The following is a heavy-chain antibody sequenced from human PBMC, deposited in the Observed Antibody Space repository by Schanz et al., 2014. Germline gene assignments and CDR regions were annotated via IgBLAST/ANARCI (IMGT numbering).Heavy chain of an antibody. Sequence: QVQLVESGGGVVQPGRSLRLSCAGSGFSFSDYGMQWVRQAPGRGLEWVAVISYHGSERYYADSVKGRFTISRDNSKNTLYLQMNSLRTEDTAVYFCAKSYDTSGYSGFDYWGQGTLVTVSS. V-gene: IGHV3-30*18. CDR2: ISYHGSER. J-gene: IGHJ4*02. CDR1: GFSFSDYG. D-gene: IGHD3-22*01. CDR3: AKSYDTSGYSGFDY.